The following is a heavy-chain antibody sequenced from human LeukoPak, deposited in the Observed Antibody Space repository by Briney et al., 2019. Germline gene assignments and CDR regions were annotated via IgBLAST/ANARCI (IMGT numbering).Heavy chain of an antibody. D-gene: IGHD3-10*01. CDR2: IFYSGST. J-gene: IGHJ3*02. V-gene: IGHV4-39*07. CDR1: GGSISTSNYY. CDR3: AKSNGYGLVDI. Sequence: SETLSLTCTVSGGSISTSNYYWGWIRQPPGKGLEWIGNIFYSGSTYYSPSLKSRVTISLDTSRNQFSLKLNSVTAAAAVYCCAKSNGYGLVDIWGQGTMVTVSS.